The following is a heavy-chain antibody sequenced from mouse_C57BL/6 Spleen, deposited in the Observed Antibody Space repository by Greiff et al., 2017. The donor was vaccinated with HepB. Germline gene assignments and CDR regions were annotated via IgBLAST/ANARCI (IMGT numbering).Heavy chain of an antibody. CDR2: IYPGDGDT. CDR3: ARLGGNYADLGAMDY. D-gene: IGHD2-1*01. CDR1: GYAFSSSW. J-gene: IGHJ4*01. Sequence: QVQLKESGPELVKPGASVKISCKASGYAFSSSWMNWVKQRPGKGLEWIGRIYPGDGDTNYNGKFKGKATLTADKSSSTAYMQLSSLTSEDSAVYFCARLGGNYADLGAMDYWGQGTSVTVSS. V-gene: IGHV1-82*01.